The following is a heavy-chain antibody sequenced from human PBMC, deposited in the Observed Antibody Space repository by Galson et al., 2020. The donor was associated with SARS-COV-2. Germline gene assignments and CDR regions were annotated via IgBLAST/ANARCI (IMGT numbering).Heavy chain of an antibody. CDR3: AQLNIMVVQKEGR. D-gene: IGHD3-10*01. CDR2: ITGSGFNT. Sequence: GESLKISCTASGFDFRSYAMSWVRRAPGKGLEWVSTITGSGFNTFYADSVQGRVTVSRDNSKNTLYLQMNNLRAADTAVYYCAQLNIMVVQKEGRWGQGTLVTVSS. J-gene: IGHJ4*02. V-gene: IGHV3-23*01. CDR1: GFDFRSYA.